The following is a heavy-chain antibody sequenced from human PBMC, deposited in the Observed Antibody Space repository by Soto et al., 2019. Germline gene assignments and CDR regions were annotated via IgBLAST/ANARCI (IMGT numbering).Heavy chain of an antibody. CDR1: GGSISSGGYY. CDR2: IYYSGST. Sequence: SETLSLTCTVSGGSISSGGYYWSWIRQHPGKGLEWIGYIYYSGSTYYNPSLKSRVTISVDTSKNQFSLKLSSVTAADTAVYYCARLGQLVNNFDYWGQGTLVTVS. D-gene: IGHD6-13*01. V-gene: IGHV4-31*03. CDR3: ARLGQLVNNFDY. J-gene: IGHJ4*02.